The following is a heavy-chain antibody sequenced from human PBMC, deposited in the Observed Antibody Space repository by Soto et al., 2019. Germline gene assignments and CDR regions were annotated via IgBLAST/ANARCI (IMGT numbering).Heavy chain of an antibody. CDR2: ISAYNGNT. CDR3: ARDSSGYSYGIDDY. D-gene: IGHD5-18*01. V-gene: IGHV1-18*04. CDR1: GYTFTSYG. J-gene: IGHJ4*02. Sequence: ASVKVSCKASGYTFTSYGISWVRQAPGQGLEWMGWISAYNGNTNYAQKLQGRVTMTTDTSTSTAYMELRSLRSDDTAVYYCARDSSGYSYGIDDYWGQGTLVTVSS.